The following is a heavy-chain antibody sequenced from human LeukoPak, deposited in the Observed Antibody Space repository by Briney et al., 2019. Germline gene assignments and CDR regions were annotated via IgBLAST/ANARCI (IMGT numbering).Heavy chain of an antibody. CDR3: ARSVGAATPLTFDY. Sequence: ASVKVSCKASGYTFTSYGISWVRQAPGQGLEWMGWISAYNGNTNYAQKLQGRVTMTTDTSTSTAYMELRSLRSDDTAVYYCARSVGAATPLTFDYWGQGTLVTVSS. V-gene: IGHV1-18*01. CDR1: GYTFTSYG. CDR2: ISAYNGNT. J-gene: IGHJ4*02. D-gene: IGHD2-15*01.